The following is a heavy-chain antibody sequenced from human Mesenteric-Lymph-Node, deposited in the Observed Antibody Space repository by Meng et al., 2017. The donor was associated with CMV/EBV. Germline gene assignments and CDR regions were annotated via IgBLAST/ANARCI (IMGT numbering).Heavy chain of an antibody. Sequence: SVKVSCKASGGTFSSYAISWVRQAPGQGLEWMGGIIPIFGTANYAQKFQGRVTITTDESTSTAYMELNSLRSEDTAVYYCARDSPTLLLWFGESRQSNYYGMDVWGQGTTVTVSS. J-gene: IGHJ6*02. CDR3: ARDSPTLLLWFGESRQSNYYGMDV. CDR2: IIPIFGTA. CDR1: GGTFSSYA. D-gene: IGHD3-10*01. V-gene: IGHV1-69*05.